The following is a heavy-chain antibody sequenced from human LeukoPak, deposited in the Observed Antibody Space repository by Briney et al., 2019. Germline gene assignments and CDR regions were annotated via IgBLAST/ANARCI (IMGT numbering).Heavy chain of an antibody. D-gene: IGHD4-23*01. V-gene: IGHV3-74*01. CDR3: AKELGDYGGKEKALDY. Sequence: GGSLRLSCAASGFTFSSYWMHWVRQAPGKGLVWVSRINTDGSSTSYADSVKGRFTISRDNAKNTLYLQMNSLRAEDTAVYYCAKELGDYGGKEKALDYWGQGTLVTVSS. CDR2: INTDGSST. J-gene: IGHJ4*02. CDR1: GFTFSSYW.